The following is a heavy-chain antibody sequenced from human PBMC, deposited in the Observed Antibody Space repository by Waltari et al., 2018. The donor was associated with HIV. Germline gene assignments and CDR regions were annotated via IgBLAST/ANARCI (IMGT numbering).Heavy chain of an antibody. J-gene: IGHJ4*02. CDR2: IKSRADGGTT. CDR3: TTAPDY. Sequence: EVQLVESGGGLVKPGGSLRLSCPASGFTFSNAGMTWVRQAPGKGLEWVGRIKSRADGGTTDHAAPVKDRFTISRDDSKSTLFLQMNSLKTEDTAVYYCTTAPDYWGQGTLVTVSS. CDR1: GFTFSNAG. V-gene: IGHV3-15*01.